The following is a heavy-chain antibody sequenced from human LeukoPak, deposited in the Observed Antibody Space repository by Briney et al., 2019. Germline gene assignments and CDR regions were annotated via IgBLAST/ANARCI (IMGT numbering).Heavy chain of an antibody. V-gene: IGHV1-18*01. D-gene: IGHD6-13*01. CDR1: GYTFTSYG. Sequence: GASVKVSCKASGYTFTSYGISWVRQAPGQGLEWMGWISAYNGNTNYAQKLQGRVTMTTDTSTSTAYMELRSLRSDDTAVYYCAREGIAAAGQALRNTKDYYYGMDVWGQGTTVTVSS. CDR3: AREGIAAAGQALRNTKDYYYGMDV. CDR2: ISAYNGNT. J-gene: IGHJ6*02.